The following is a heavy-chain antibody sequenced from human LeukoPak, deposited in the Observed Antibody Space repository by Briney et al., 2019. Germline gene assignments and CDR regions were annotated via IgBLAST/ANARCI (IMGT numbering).Heavy chain of an antibody. V-gene: IGHV3-30-3*01. D-gene: IGHD1-14*01. CDR3: ARAGLDIIVDGMDV. CDR1: GFTFSSYA. CDR2: ISYDGSNK. J-gene: IGHJ6*02. Sequence: GRSLRLSCAASGFTFSSYAMHWVRQAPGKGLEWVAVISYDGSNKYYADSVKGRFTISRDNSKNTLYLQMNSLRAEDTAVYYCARAGLDIIVDGMDVWGQGTTVTVSS.